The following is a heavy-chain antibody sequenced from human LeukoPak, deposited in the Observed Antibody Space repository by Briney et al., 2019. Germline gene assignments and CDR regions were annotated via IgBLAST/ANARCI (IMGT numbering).Heavy chain of an antibody. J-gene: IGHJ4*02. D-gene: IGHD3-10*01. CDR1: GFTFDDYA. CDR3: AKDRLWFGELKVTYFDY. CDR2: ISWNSGSI. Sequence: PGGSLRLSCAASGFTFDDYAMHWVRQAPGKGLEWVSGISWNSGSIGYADSVKGRFTISRDNAKNSLYLQMNSLRAEDTALYYCAKDRLWFGELKVTYFDYWGQGTLVTVSS. V-gene: IGHV3-9*01.